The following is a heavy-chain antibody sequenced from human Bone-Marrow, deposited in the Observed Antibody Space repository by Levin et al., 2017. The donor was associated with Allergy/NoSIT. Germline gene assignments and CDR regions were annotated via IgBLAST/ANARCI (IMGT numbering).Heavy chain of an antibody. CDR3: ATVHSWLQFPAFDY. J-gene: IGHJ4*02. Sequence: GESLKISCKVSGYTLTELSMHWVRQAPGKGLEWMGGFDPEDGETIYAQKFQGRVTMTEDTSTDTAYMELSSLRSEDTAVYYCATVHSWLQFPAFDYWGQGTLVTVSS. CDR1: GYTLTELS. D-gene: IGHD5-24*01. CDR2: FDPEDGET. V-gene: IGHV1-24*01.